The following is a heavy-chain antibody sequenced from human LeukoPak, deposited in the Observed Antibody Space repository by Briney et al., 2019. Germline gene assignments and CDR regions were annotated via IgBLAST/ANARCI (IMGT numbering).Heavy chain of an antibody. CDR3: AKSYGDVYGPGVWVDY. J-gene: IGHJ4*02. CDR2: IGSSSSYI. Sequence: GGSLRLSCAASGFTFSSYSMNWVRQAPGKGLEWVSSIGSSSSYIYYADSVKGRFTVSRDNAKNSLYLQMNSLRAEDTAVYYCAKSYGDVYGPGVWVDYWGQGTLVTVSS. V-gene: IGHV3-21*01. CDR1: GFTFSSYS. D-gene: IGHD3-16*01.